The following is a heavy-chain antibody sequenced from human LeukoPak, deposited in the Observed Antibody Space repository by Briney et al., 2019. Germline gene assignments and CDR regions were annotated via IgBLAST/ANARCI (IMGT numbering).Heavy chain of an antibody. Sequence: GGSLRLSCAASGFTISSNYMSWVRQAPGKGLEWVSAISGSGDAPYYADSVKGRFTISRDNSKSTLYLQMNSLRVEDTAVYYCASGIVVTGPLDHWGQGTLVTVSS. V-gene: IGHV3-23*01. D-gene: IGHD3-22*01. J-gene: IGHJ4*02. CDR3: ASGIVVTGPLDH. CDR2: ISGSGDAP. CDR1: GFTISSNY.